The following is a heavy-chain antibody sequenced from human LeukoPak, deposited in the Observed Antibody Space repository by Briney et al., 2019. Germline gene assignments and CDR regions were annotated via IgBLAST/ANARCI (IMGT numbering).Heavy chain of an antibody. Sequence: GGSLRLSCAASGFTFGSYAMSWVRQAPGKGLEWVANIKQDGSEKYYVDSVKGRFTISRDNAKNSLYLRMNSLRDEDTAVYYCARDKSYGDSEDYWGQGTLVTVSS. D-gene: IGHD4-17*01. CDR3: ARDKSYGDSEDY. CDR2: IKQDGSEK. V-gene: IGHV3-7*01. CDR1: GFTFGSYA. J-gene: IGHJ4*02.